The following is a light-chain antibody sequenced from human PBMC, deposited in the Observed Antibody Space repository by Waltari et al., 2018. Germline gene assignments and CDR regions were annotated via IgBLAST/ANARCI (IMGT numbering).Light chain of an antibody. CDR1: SSDVGGYNY. CDR3: SSYTSSSTLV. Sequence: QSALTQPASVSGSPGQSITISCTGTSSDVGGYNYVSWSQQHPGKAPKLMIYDVSNRPSWVSNRFSGSKSGNTASLTISGLQAEDEADYYCSSYTSSSTLVFGGGTKLTVL. J-gene: IGLJ3*02. V-gene: IGLV2-14*01. CDR2: DVS.